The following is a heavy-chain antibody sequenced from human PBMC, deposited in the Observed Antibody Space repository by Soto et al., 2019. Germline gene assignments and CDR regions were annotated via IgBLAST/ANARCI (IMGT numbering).Heavy chain of an antibody. D-gene: IGHD3-22*01. Sequence: ASVKVSCKASGYSFTSYGFSWVRQAPGQGPEWMGWISSHNDNTKYAQKLRGRVTMTTDTSTSTAYMELRSLRSDDTAVYYCARDIVFEDSSGNLPGYWGQGTLVTVSS. CDR1: GYSFTSYG. CDR2: ISSHNDNT. J-gene: IGHJ4*02. V-gene: IGHV1-18*01. CDR3: ARDIVFEDSSGNLPGY.